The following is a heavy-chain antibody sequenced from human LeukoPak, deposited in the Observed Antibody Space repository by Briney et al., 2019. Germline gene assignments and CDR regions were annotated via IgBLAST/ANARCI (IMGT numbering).Heavy chain of an antibody. J-gene: IGHJ6*03. V-gene: IGHV3-74*01. CDR2: IKSDGSST. CDR1: GFTFSSYW. CDR3: AREPWTQLWLRYYYYYYMDV. Sequence: GGSLRLSCAASGFTFSSYWMHWVRQAPGKGLVWVSRIKSDGSSTSYADSVKGRFTISRDNAQNTLYLQMNSLRAEDTAVYYCAREPWTQLWLRYYYYYYMDVWGKGTTVTVSS. D-gene: IGHD5-18*01.